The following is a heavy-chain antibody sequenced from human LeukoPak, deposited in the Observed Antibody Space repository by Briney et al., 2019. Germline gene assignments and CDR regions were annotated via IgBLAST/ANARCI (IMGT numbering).Heavy chain of an antibody. CDR2: IKQDGSEK. CDR3: ARDHGAHYVWGSYRHTPFDY. CDR1: GFTFSSYW. Sequence: GGSLRLSCAASGFTFSSYWMSWVRQAPGKGLAGVANIKQDGSEKYYVDSVKGRFTISRDNAKNSLYLQMNSLRAEDTAVYYCARDHGAHYVWGSYRHTPFDYWGQGTLVTVSS. V-gene: IGHV3-7*01. J-gene: IGHJ4*02. D-gene: IGHD3-16*02.